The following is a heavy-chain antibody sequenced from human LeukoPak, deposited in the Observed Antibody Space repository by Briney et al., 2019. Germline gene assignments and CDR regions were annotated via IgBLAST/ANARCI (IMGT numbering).Heavy chain of an antibody. D-gene: IGHD1-26*01. Sequence: PGGPLRLSCAASGFTFSSYAWSWVRQPPGKGLEWVSAISGSGGSTYYADSVKGRFTISRDNSKNTLYLQMNSLRAEDTAVYYCAKDRGIVGASNYWGQGTLVTVSS. CDR2: ISGSGGST. V-gene: IGHV3-23*01. CDR1: GFTFSSYA. CDR3: AKDRGIVGASNY. J-gene: IGHJ4*02.